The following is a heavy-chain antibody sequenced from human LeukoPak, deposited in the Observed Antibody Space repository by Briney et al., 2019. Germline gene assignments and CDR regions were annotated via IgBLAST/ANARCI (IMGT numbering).Heavy chain of an antibody. Sequence: SETLSLTCAVYGGSFSGYYWRWIRQPPGKGLEWIGEINHSGSTNYNPSLKSRVTISEDMSKNQFSLKVNSLTAADTAVYYCARGEVGATTLNYFYYMDVWGKGTTVTVSS. CDR1: GGSFSGYY. V-gene: IGHV4-34*01. CDR2: INHSGST. D-gene: IGHD1-26*01. J-gene: IGHJ6*03. CDR3: ARGEVGATTLNYFYYMDV.